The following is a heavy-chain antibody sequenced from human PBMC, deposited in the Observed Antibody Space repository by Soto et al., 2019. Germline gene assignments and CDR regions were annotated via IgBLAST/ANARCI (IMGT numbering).Heavy chain of an antibody. J-gene: IGHJ2*01. CDR2: IYYSGST. D-gene: IGHD2-21*02. CDR3: ARHVSGRAHIAVVTAPNGYWYFEL. CDR1: GGSISSSSYY. Sequence: PSETLSLTCTVSGGSISSSSYYWGWIRQPPGKGLEWIGSIYYSGSTYYNPSLKSRVTISVDTSKNQFSLKLSSVTAADTAVYYCARHVSGRAHIAVVTAPNGYWYFELWGRGTLVPVSS. V-gene: IGHV4-39*01.